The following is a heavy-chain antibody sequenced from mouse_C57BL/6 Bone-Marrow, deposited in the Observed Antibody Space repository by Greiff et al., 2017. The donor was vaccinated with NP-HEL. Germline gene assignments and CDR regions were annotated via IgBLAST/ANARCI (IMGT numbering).Heavy chain of an antibody. V-gene: IGHV14-4*01. J-gene: IGHJ2*01. CDR1: GFNIKDDY. CDR2: IDPANGDT. Sequence: VQLQQSGAELVRPGASVKLSCTASGFNIKDDYMHWVKQRPEQGLEWIGWIDPANGDTESASKFQGTATITADTSSNTAYLQLSSLTSEDTAVYYCTTALFDYWGQGTTLTVSS. CDR3: TTALFDY.